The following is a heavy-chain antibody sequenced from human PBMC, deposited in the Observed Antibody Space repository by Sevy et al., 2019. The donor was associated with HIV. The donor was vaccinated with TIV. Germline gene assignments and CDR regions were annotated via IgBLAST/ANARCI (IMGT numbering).Heavy chain of an antibody. CDR2: IYYSGST. CDR1: GGSISSYY. D-gene: IGHD3-3*01. V-gene: IGHV4-59*01. CDR3: ARARVTYYDFWSGYYTYYYGMDV. J-gene: IGHJ6*02. Sequence: SETLSLTCTVSGGSISSYYWSWIRQPPGKGLEWIGYIYYSGSTNYNPSLKSRVTISVDTSKNQFSLKLSSVTAADTAVYYCARARVTYYDFWSGYYTYYYGMDVWGQGTTVTVSS.